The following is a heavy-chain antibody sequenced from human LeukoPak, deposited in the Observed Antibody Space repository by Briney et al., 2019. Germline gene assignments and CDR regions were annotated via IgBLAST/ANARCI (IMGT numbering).Heavy chain of an antibody. CDR3: ARGGLDAGDYLFSWFDP. D-gene: IGHD4-17*01. CDR1: GGSISSYY. V-gene: IGHV4-59*01. CDR2: IYYSGST. Sequence: SETLSLTCTVSGGSISSYYWSWIRQPPGKGLEWIGYIYYSGSTNYNPSLKSRVTISVDTSKNQFSLKLSSVTAADTAVYYCARGGLDAGDYLFSWFDPWGQGTLGTVSS. J-gene: IGHJ5*02.